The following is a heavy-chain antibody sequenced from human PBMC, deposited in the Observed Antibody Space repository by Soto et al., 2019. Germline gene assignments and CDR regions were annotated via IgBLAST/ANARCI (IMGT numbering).Heavy chain of an antibody. D-gene: IGHD5-18*01. CDR3: ARVRPGRYSYGYCFDY. J-gene: IGHJ4*02. Sequence: VASVKVSCKASGYTFTGYYMHWVRQAPGQGLEWMGWINPNSGGTNYAQKFQGRVTMTRDTSISTAYMELSRLRSDDTAVYYCARVRPGRYSYGYCFDYWGQGTLVTVSS. CDR2: INPNSGGT. V-gene: IGHV1-2*02. CDR1: GYTFTGYY.